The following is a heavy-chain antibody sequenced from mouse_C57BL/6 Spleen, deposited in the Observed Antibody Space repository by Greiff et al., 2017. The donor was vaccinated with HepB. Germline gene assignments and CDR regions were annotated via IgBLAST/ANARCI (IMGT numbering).Heavy chain of an antibody. V-gene: IGHV14-4*01. CDR3: TMGRYYAMDY. Sequence: VQLQQSGAELVRPGGSVKLSCTASGFNIKDDYMHWVKQRPEQGLEWIGWIDPENGDTEYASKFQGKATITADTSSNTAYLQLSSLTSEDTAVYYCTMGRYYAMDYWGQGTSVTVSS. D-gene: IGHD4-1*01. CDR2: IDPENGDT. J-gene: IGHJ4*01. CDR1: GFNIKDDY.